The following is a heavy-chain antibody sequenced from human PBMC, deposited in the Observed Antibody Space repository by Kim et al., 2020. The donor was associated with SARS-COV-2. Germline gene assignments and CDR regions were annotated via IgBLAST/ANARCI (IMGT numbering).Heavy chain of an antibody. J-gene: IGHJ4*02. CDR3: ARDLAYYYDSSGQGPWDY. V-gene: IGHV1-69*13. CDR1: GGTFSSYA. Sequence: SVKVSCKASGGTFSSYAISWVLQAPGQGLEWMGGIIPIFGTANYAQKFQGRVTITADESTSTAYMELSSLRSEDTAVYYCARDLAYYYDSSGQGPWDYWGQGTLVTVSS. D-gene: IGHD3-22*01. CDR2: IIPIFGTA.